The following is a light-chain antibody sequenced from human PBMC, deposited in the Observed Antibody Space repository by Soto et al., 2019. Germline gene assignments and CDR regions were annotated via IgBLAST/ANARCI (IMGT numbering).Light chain of an antibody. V-gene: IGKV1-39*01. CDR3: QQSYSIPYT. CDR2: AAS. CDR1: QSISSY. J-gene: IGKJ2*01. Sequence: DIQMTQSPSSLSASVGDRVTITCRASQSISSYLNWYQQKPGKAPKLLIYAASSLQSGVPSRFSGSGSGTDFTLTISSLQPEDFATYYCQQSYSIPYTFGPGTKLEIK.